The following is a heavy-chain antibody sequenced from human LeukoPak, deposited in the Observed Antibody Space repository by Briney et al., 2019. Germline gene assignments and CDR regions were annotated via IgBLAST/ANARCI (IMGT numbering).Heavy chain of an antibody. V-gene: IGHV4-59*01. CDR3: ARADYDILTGYPLPFDY. CDR1: GGSISSYY. Sequence: PSETLSLTCTVSGGSISSYYWSWIRQPPGKGLEWIGYIYYSGSTNYNPSLKSRVTISVDTSKNQFSLKLSSVTAADTAVYYCARADYDILTGYPLPFDYWGQGTLVTVSS. J-gene: IGHJ4*02. CDR2: IYYSGST. D-gene: IGHD3-9*01.